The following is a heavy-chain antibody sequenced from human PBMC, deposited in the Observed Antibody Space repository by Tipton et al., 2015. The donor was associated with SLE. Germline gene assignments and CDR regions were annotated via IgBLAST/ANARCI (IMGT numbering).Heavy chain of an antibody. CDR2: INWDSDII. Sequence: SLRLSCVASGFTFDDYGMTWVRQAPGKGLEWVSSINWDSDIIGYAGSVKGRFTISRDNAKNSLYLQMDSLRAEDTAFYYCAKGPEWLSYWGQGTLVTVSS. J-gene: IGHJ4*02. D-gene: IGHD3-3*01. CDR1: GFTFDDYG. V-gene: IGHV3-9*01. CDR3: AKGPEWLSY.